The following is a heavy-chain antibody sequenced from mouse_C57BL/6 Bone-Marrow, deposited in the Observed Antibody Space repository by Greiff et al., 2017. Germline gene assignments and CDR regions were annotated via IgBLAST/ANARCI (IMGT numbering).Heavy chain of an antibody. CDR1: GYTFTDYN. Sequence: EVKLQQSGPELVKPGASVKMSCKASGYTFTDYNMHWVKQSHGKSLEWIGYINPNNGGTSYNQKFKGKATLTVNKSSSTAYMELRSLTSEDSAVYYCARGPSTVVPFDYWGQGTTLTVSS. D-gene: IGHD1-1*01. CDR2: INPNNGGT. CDR3: ARGPSTVVPFDY. J-gene: IGHJ2*01. V-gene: IGHV1-22*01.